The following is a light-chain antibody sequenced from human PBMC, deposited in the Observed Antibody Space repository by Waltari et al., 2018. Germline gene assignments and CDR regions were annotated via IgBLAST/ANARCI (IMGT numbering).Light chain of an antibody. J-gene: IGKJ4*01. Sequence: DIQMTQSPSSLSAVVGDRVTITCRASQSIGNYLNWYQQKPGKAPQLLIYSASSLQRGVPSRFSGRGSGTEFSLTISGLQPDDFATYYCQESYSAPLHFGGGTRVDI. CDR2: SAS. CDR1: QSIGNY. V-gene: IGKV1-39*01. CDR3: QESYSAPLH.